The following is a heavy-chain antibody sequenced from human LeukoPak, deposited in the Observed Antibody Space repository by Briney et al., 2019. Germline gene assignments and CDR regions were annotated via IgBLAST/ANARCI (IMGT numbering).Heavy chain of an antibody. CDR1: GGSISSSNW. J-gene: IGHJ4*02. CDR2: IYHSGST. CDR3: ARGRTSSSWLDY. Sequence: PETLSLTCAVSGGSISSSNWWSWVRQPPGKGLEWAGEIYHSGSTNYNPSLKRRVTISVDKSKNQFSLKLSSVTAADTAVYYCARGRTSSSWLDYWGQGTLVTVSS. V-gene: IGHV4-4*03. D-gene: IGHD6-13*01.